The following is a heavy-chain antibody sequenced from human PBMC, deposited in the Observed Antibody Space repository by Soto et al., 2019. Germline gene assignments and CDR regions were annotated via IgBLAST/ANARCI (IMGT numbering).Heavy chain of an antibody. V-gene: IGHV4-59*01. CDR1: GRSISSYY. CDR3: ERGQERVSMPASY. J-gene: IGHJ4*02. Sequence: QVQLQESGPGLVKPSETLSLTCTVPGRSISSYYWSWLRQPPGQGMEWIGYIYYSGSTNYNPSLKCRVTISVDTSKNQFSLKLSSVIAADAAVYYCERGQERVSMPASYWGQGTLVTVSS. CDR2: IYYSGST. D-gene: IGHD1-1*01.